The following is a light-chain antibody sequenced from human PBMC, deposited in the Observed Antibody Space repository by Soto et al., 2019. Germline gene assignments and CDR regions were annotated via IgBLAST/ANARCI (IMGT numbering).Light chain of an antibody. Sequence: EIVLTQSPGTLSLSPGERSTLSCRASQSVSSSYLAWYQQKPGQAPRLLIYGASDRANGIPDRFSGSGFGTDFSLTISRKEPEDFAVYYCQQFGSSLWTFGQGTKVEIK. CDR2: GAS. CDR3: QQFGSSLWT. V-gene: IGKV3-20*01. CDR1: QSVSSSY. J-gene: IGKJ1*01.